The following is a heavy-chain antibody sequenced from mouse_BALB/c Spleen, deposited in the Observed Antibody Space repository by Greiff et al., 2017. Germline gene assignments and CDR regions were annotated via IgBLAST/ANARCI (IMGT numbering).Heavy chain of an antibody. CDR2: IDPANGNT. CDR1: GFNIKDTY. D-gene: IGHD2-4*01. J-gene: IGHJ4*01. CDR3: ASSMITNRAMDY. V-gene: IGHV14-3*02. Sequence: VQLKESGAELVKPGASVKLSCTASGFNIKDTYMHWVKQRPEQGLEWIGRIDPANGNTKYDPKFQGKATITADTSSNTAYLQLSSLTSEDTAVYYCASSMITNRAMDYWGQGTSVTVSS.